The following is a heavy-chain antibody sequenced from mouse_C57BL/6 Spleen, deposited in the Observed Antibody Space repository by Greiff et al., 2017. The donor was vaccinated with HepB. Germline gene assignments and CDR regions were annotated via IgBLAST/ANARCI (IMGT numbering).Heavy chain of an antibody. Sequence: VQLQQSGPELVKPGASVKISCKASGYTFTDYYMNWVKQSHGKSLEWIGDINPNNGGTSYNQKFKGKATLTVDKSSSTAYMELRSLTSEDSAVYYCARGDYCGSRPAWFAYWGQGTLVTVSA. J-gene: IGHJ3*01. V-gene: IGHV1-26*01. D-gene: IGHD1-1*01. CDR2: INPNNGGT. CDR1: GYTFTDYY. CDR3: ARGDYCGSRPAWFAY.